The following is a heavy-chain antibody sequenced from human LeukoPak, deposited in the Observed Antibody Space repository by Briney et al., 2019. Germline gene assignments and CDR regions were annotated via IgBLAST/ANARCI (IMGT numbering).Heavy chain of an antibody. V-gene: IGHV3-23*01. CDR3: ARDTYCSGGSCYQDA. CDR2: ISDSGSRT. CDR1: GFTFFNYA. Sequence: GGSLRLSCAASGFTFFNYAMSWVRQAPGKGLQWVSGISDSGSRTNYADSVKGRFTISRDNSKNTLYLQMNSLRAEDTAVYYCARDTYCSGGSCYQDAWGQGTLVTVSS. J-gene: IGHJ5*02. D-gene: IGHD2-15*01.